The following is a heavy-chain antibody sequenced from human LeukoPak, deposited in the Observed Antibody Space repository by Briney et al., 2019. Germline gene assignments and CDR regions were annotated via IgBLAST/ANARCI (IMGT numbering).Heavy chain of an antibody. D-gene: IGHD2-2*02. Sequence: SETLSLTCTVSGGSISSFYWSWIRRPPGKGLEWIGYVSYTGSTSYNPSLESRVTISADTSKNQFSLKLTSVTAADTAVYYCARYTDCSSPSCYSDWFDPWGQGTLVTVST. CDR3: ARYTDCSSPSCYSDWFDP. CDR2: VSYTGST. J-gene: IGHJ5*02. CDR1: GGSISSFY. V-gene: IGHV4-59*01.